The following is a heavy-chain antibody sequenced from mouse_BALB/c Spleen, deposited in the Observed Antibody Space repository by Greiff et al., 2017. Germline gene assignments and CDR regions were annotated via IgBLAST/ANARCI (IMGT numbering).Heavy chain of an antibody. CDR2: ISNGGGST. J-gene: IGHJ4*01. Sequence: EVKLVESGGGLVQPGGSLKLSCAASGFTFSSYTMSWVRQTPEKRLEWVAYISNGGGSTYYPDTVKGRFTISRDNAKNTLYLQMSSLKSEDTAMYYCARQGKDSSGWGYAMDYWGQGTSVTVSP. CDR3: ARQGKDSSGWGYAMDY. D-gene: IGHD3-2*01. CDR1: GFTFSSYT. V-gene: IGHV5-12-2*01.